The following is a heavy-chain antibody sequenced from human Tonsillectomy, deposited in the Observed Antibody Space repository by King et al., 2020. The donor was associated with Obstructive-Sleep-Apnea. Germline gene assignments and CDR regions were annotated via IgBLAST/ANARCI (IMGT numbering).Heavy chain of an antibody. CDR2: ISYDGSNK. J-gene: IGHJ3*02. CDR1: GFTFSSYA. CDR3: ASLIVVVVAATDDAFDI. V-gene: IGHV3-30*04. Sequence: VQLVESGGGVVQPGRSLRLSCAASGFTFSSYAMHWVRQAPGKGLEWVAVISYDGSNKYYADSVKGRFTISRDNSKNTLYRQMNSLRAEDTAVYYCASLIVVVVAATDDAFDIWGQGTMVTVSS. D-gene: IGHD2-15*01.